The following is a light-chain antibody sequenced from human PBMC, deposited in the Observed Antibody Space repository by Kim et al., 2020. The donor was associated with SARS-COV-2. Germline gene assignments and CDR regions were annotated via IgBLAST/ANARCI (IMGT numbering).Light chain of an antibody. V-gene: IGKV1-17*03. CDR2: HAS. J-gene: IGKJ2*03. CDR3: LQHKSYPYS. Sequence: STSVGDRVTITGRASQDINRFLAWFQQKPGKVPKRLIYHASTLKSGVPSRFSGRGSGTEFSLTISSLQPEDFATYYCLQHKSYPYSFGQGTQLEI. CDR1: QDINRF.